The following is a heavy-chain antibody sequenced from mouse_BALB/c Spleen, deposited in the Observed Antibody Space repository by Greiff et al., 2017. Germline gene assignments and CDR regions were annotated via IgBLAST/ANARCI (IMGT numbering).Heavy chain of an antibody. CDR2: INPGSGGT. V-gene: IGHV1-54*01. CDR1: GYAFTNYL. CDR3: ARRHYYGDY. J-gene: IGHJ2*01. Sequence: QVQLQQSGAELVRPGTSVKVSCKASGYAFTNYLIEWVKQRPGQGLVWIGVINPGSGGTNYNEKFKGKATLTADKSSSTAYMQLSSLTSDDSAVYFCARRHYYGDYWGQGTTLTVSS.